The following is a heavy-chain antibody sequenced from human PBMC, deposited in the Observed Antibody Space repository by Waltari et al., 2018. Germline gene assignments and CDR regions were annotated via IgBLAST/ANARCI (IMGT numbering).Heavy chain of an antibody. V-gene: IGHV4-39*07. J-gene: IGHJ6*03. Sequence: QLQLQESGPGLVKPSETLSLTCTVSGGSISSSSYYWGWIRQPPGKGLEWIGSIYYSGSTYYNPSLKSRVTISVDTSKNQFSLKLSSVTAADTAVYYCARGWQYYYYMDVWGKGTTVTISS. CDR2: IYYSGST. CDR3: ARGWQYYYYMDV. CDR1: GGSISSSSYY. D-gene: IGHD2-15*01.